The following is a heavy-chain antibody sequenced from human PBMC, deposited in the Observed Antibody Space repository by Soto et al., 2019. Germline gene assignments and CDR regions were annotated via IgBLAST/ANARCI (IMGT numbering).Heavy chain of an antibody. CDR1: GGSISSYY. CDR3: ARLGYYGSGSYSSFDY. D-gene: IGHD3-10*01. CDR2: IYYSGST. V-gene: IGHV4-59*08. Sequence: SETLSLTCTVSGGSISSYYWSWIRQPPGKGLEWIGYIYYSGSTNYNPSLKSRVTISVDTSKNQFSLKLSSVTAADAAVYYCARLGYYGSGSYSSFDYWGQGTLVTVSS. J-gene: IGHJ4*02.